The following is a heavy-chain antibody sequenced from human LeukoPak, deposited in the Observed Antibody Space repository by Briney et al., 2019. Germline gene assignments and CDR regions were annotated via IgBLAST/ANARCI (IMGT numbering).Heavy chain of an antibody. CDR1: GGTFSSYA. V-gene: IGHV1-69*06. Sequence: SVKVSRMASGGTFSSYAICWVRQAPAQRLEWMGGIIPIFGTANYAQKLQGRVTITADKSTSTAYMELSSLRSEDTAVYYCARGILSLGEDYYGMDVWGKGTTVTVSS. CDR2: IIPIFGTA. CDR3: ARGILSLGEDYYGMDV. D-gene: IGHD3-10*01. J-gene: IGHJ6*04.